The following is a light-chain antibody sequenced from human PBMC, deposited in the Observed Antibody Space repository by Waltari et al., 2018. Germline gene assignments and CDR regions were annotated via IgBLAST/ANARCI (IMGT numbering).Light chain of an antibody. CDR3: QSADSSGTYRHVV. V-gene: IGLV3-25*03. CDR2: KDP. CDR1: ALPKQY. Sequence: SYELTQPPSVSVSPGQTARITCSGDALPKQYAYWYQQKPGQAPVLVVYKDPERPSGIPGRFSGSSSGTTVTLTISGVQAEDGADYYCQSADSSGTYRHVVFGGGTKLTVL. J-gene: IGLJ2*01.